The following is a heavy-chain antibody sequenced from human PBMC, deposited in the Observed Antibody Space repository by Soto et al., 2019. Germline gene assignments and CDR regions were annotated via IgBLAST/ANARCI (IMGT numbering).Heavy chain of an antibody. J-gene: IGHJ6*02. V-gene: IGHV4-34*01. Sequence: SETLSLTCAVYGGSFSGYYWSWIRQPPGKGLEWMGEINHSGSTNYNPSLKSRVTISVDTSKNQFSLKLSSVTAADTAVYYCARATVIVVTNKFYYYYGMDVWGQGTTVTVSS. CDR2: INHSGST. CDR3: ARATVIVVTNKFYYYYGMDV. CDR1: GGSFSGYY. D-gene: IGHD3-22*01.